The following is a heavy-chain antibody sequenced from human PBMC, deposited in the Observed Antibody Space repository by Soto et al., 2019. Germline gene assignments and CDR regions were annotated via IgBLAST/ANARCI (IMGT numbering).Heavy chain of an antibody. V-gene: IGHV1-18*01. CDR3: ARGGDVSYYHGMDV. Sequence: QVQLVQSGGEVKKPGASVKLSCTASGYTFTSYGISWVRQAPGQGLEWMGWISAYNGKTNYAQNVQGRVTMTTDTXXRTAYMDLRSRRSDDTAVYYCARGGDVSYYHGMDVWGQGTTVTVSS. CDR1: GYTFTSYG. D-gene: IGHD5-12*01. CDR2: ISAYNGKT. J-gene: IGHJ6*02.